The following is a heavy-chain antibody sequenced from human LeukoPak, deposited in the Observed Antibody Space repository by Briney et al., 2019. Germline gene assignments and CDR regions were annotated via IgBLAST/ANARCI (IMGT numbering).Heavy chain of an antibody. Sequence: PGGSLRLSCAASGFTFGSYAMSWVRQAPGKGLEWVSAISGSGGSTFYTDSVKGRFTISRDNSKNTLFLQMNSLRAEDTAVYYCAQTKLGYCSSGSCYSRHYRLDYWGQGTLVTVSS. V-gene: IGHV3-23*01. CDR1: GFTFGSYA. CDR3: AQTKLGYCSSGSCYSRHYRLDY. J-gene: IGHJ4*02. D-gene: IGHD2-15*01. CDR2: ISGSGGST.